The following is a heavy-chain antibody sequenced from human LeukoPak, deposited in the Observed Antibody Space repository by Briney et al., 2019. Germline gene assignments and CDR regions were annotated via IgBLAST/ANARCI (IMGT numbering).Heavy chain of an antibody. V-gene: IGHV3-21*01. CDR2: ISSGSSYI. Sequence: KTGGSLRLSCAASGFTFSSYSMNWVRQAPGKGLEWVSSISSGSSYIYYADSVKGRFTISRDNAKNSLYLQMNSLRAEDTAVYYCARGGTSTYYDFWSGYYQGYFDYWGQGTLVTVSS. J-gene: IGHJ4*02. CDR1: GFTFSSYS. CDR3: ARGGTSTYYDFWSGYYQGYFDY. D-gene: IGHD3-3*01.